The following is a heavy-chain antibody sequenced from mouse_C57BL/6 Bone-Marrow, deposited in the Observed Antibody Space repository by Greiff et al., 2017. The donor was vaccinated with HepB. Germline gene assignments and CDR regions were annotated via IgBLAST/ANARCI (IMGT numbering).Heavy chain of an antibody. J-gene: IGHJ2*01. CDR3: ARLDY. V-gene: IGHV5-17*01. CDR2: ISSGSSTI. CDR1: GFTFSDYG. Sequence: EVKLVESGGGLVKPGASLKLSCAASGFTFSDYGMHWVRQAPEKGLEWVGYISSGSSTIYYADTVKGRCTISIDNAKNTLLLQMTSLRSEDTAMYYCARLDYWGQGTTLTVSS.